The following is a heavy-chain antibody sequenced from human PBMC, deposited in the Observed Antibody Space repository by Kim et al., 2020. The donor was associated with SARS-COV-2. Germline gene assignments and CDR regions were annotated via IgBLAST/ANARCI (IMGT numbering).Heavy chain of an antibody. Sequence: KGRLTISRDNSKNTLYLQMNSLRAEDTAVYYCAKRIRVGYYDFWSGHDYWGQGTLVTVSS. CDR3: AKRIRVGYYDFWSGHDY. J-gene: IGHJ4*02. V-gene: IGHV3-23*01. D-gene: IGHD3-3*01.